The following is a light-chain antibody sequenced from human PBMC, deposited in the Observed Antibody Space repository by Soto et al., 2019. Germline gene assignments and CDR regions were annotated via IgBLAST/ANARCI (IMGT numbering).Light chain of an antibody. CDR3: QQYNSNWWT. Sequence: DIQMTQSPSTLSASVGDRVTITCRASQSLNGWLAWFQKKPGKAPKVLIYKVSNLESGVPLRFSGSGSETEFILTISSLQPDDFATYYCQQYNSNWWTFGQGTNVEIK. CDR1: QSLNGW. CDR2: KVS. V-gene: IGKV1-5*03. J-gene: IGKJ1*01.